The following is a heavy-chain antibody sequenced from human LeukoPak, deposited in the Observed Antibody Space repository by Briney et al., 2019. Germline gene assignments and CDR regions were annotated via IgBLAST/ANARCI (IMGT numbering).Heavy chain of an antibody. V-gene: IGHV3-74*01. D-gene: IGHD1-26*01. CDR1: GFTFTNYW. Sequence: PGGSLRLSCAASGFTFTNYWMHWVRQAPGEGLVWVSRINSDGSVTRYADSVKGRFTISRDNAKNTVFLQMNGLRTEDTAVYYCARDRGALDYWGQGTLVTVSS. CDR3: ARDRGALDY. CDR2: INSDGSVT. J-gene: IGHJ4*02.